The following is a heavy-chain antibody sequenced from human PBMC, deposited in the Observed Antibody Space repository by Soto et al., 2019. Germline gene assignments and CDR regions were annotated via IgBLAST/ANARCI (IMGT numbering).Heavy chain of an antibody. Sequence: SETLSLTCAVYGGSFSGYYWSWIRQPPGKGLEWIGEIKHSGSTNYNPSLKSRVTISVDTSKNQFSLKLSSVTAADTAVYYCARGPLDIVLMVYAYNWFDPWGQGTLVTVSS. V-gene: IGHV4-34*01. D-gene: IGHD2-8*01. CDR1: GGSFSGYY. J-gene: IGHJ5*02. CDR3: ARGPLDIVLMVYAYNWFDP. CDR2: IKHSGST.